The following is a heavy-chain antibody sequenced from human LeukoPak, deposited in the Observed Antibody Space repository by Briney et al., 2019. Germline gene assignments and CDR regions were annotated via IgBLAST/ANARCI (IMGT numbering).Heavy chain of an antibody. CDR1: GYTFTGYY. J-gene: IGHJ6*03. CDR2: INPNSGGT. Sequence: ASVKVSCKASGYTFTGYYMHWVRQAPGQGLEWMGWINPNSGGTNYAQKFQGRVTMTRDTSISTAYMELSRLRSDDTAVYYCARDPLRFGYYYYYMDVWGKGTTVTVSS. D-gene: IGHD2-21*01. V-gene: IGHV1-2*02. CDR3: ARDPLRFGYYYYYMDV.